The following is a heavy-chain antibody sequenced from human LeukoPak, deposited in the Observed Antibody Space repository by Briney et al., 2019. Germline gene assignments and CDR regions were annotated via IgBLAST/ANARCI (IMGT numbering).Heavy chain of an antibody. J-gene: IGHJ5*02. CDR2: IYYSGST. V-gene: IGHV4-59*12. Sequence: SETLSLTCTVSGGSISSYYWSWIRQPPGKGLEWIGYIYYSGSTNYNPSLKSRVSMSVDTSKNQFSLKLSSVTAADTAVYYCARDSGTTGEVKFDPWGQGTLVTVSS. CDR1: GGSISSYY. D-gene: IGHD3-10*01. CDR3: ARDSGTTGEVKFDP.